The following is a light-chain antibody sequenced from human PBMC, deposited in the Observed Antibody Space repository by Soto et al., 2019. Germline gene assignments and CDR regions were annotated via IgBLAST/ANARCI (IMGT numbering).Light chain of an antibody. CDR3: QSYDTSLSAVV. Sequence: QSVLTQPPSLSGAPGQRVTISCNGSSSNIGAGYDVHWYQHLPGTAPKLLIYDNDNRPSGVPDRFSGSKSGTSASLAITGLQADDEADYYCQSYDTSLSAVVFGGGTKLTVL. CDR2: DND. V-gene: IGLV1-40*01. CDR1: SSNIGAGYD. J-gene: IGLJ2*01.